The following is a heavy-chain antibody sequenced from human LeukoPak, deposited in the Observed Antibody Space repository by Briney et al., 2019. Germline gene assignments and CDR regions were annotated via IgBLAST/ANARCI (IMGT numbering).Heavy chain of an antibody. CDR1: GGSISGDY. D-gene: IGHD6-13*01. V-gene: IGHV4-4*07. Sequence: PSETLSLTCTVSGGSISGDYWSWIRQPAGTGLEWIGRIYTSGSTSYNPSLKSRVTISLDTSQNQFSLKLSSLTAADTAVYYCARGVVAAAGRTFDFWGQGTLVTVSS. J-gene: IGHJ4*02. CDR2: IYTSGST. CDR3: ARGVVAAAGRTFDF.